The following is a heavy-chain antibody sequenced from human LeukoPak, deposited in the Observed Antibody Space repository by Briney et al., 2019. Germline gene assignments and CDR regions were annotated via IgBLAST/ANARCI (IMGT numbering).Heavy chain of an antibody. CDR3: ASMSRGVILGPNYYSYYMDV. Sequence: SETLSLTCSVSGGSMRSPTFYWAWIRQPPGKGLEWIGNIYYSGSTYYNPSLQSRVTISVDTSKNQFSLKLTSVTAADKAVYYCASMSRGVILGPNYYSYYMDVWGEGATVIVSS. D-gene: IGHD3-10*01. CDR2: IYYSGST. CDR1: GGSMRSPTFY. J-gene: IGHJ6*03. V-gene: IGHV4-39*01.